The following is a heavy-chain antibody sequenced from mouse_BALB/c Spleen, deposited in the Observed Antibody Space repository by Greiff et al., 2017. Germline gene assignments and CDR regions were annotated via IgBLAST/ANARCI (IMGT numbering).Heavy chain of an antibody. CDR2: ISSGGSYT. CDR3: ARRGDGGSYAMDY. Sequence: EVMLVESGGDLVKPGGSLKLSCAASGFTFSSYGMSWVRQTPDKRLEWVATISSGGSYTYYPDSVKGRFTISRDNAKNTLYLQMSSLKSEDTAMYYCARRGDGGSYAMDYWGQGTSVTVSS. J-gene: IGHJ4*01. CDR1: GFTFSSYG. V-gene: IGHV5-6*02.